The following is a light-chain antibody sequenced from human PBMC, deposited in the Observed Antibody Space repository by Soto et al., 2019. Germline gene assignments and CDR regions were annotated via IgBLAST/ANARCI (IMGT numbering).Light chain of an antibody. J-gene: IGLJ2*01. CDR1: STDVGSYNL. V-gene: IGLV2-14*02. CDR3: CSYTTGSAVV. CDR2: EGS. Sequence: QSALTQPASVSGSPGQPITISCTGTSTDVGSYNLVSWYQQHPGKAPQLMIYEGSKRPSGVSDRFSGSKSGNTASLTISGLQAEDEADYYCCSYTTGSAVVFGGGTKVTVL.